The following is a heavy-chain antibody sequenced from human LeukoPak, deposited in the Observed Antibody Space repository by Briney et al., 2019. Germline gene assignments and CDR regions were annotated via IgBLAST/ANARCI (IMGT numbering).Heavy chain of an antibody. Sequence: SETLSLTCTVSGGSISSGSYYWSWIRQPAGQGLEYIGRMYTSGSTNYNPSLKSRVTISVDTSKNQFSLKLSSVTAADTAVYYCASSYYYGSSGYSYFDNWGQGTLVTVSS. CDR3: ASSYYYGSSGYSYFDN. D-gene: IGHD3-22*01. V-gene: IGHV4-61*02. J-gene: IGHJ4*02. CDR2: MYTSGST. CDR1: GGSISSGSYY.